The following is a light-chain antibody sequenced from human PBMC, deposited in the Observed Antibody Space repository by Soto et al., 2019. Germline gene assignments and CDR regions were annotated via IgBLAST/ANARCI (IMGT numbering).Light chain of an antibody. CDR1: QSVTSNY. CDR2: GAS. V-gene: IGKV3-20*01. Sequence: IVLTQSPGTLSLYPGERATLSCRASQSVTSNYLAWYQQKPGQSPRLLIYGASSRATGIPDRFSGSGSGTEFTLTVDRLEPEDFAVYYCHQYGSSPQTSGRGTNAAIK. CDR3: HQYGSSPQT. J-gene: IGKJ1*01.